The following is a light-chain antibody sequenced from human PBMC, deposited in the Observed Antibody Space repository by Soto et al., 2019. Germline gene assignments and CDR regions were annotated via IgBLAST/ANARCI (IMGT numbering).Light chain of an antibody. CDR2: AAS. CDR1: QSISSY. J-gene: IGKJ1*01. CDR3: QQSYSTPGT. Sequence: GDRVPITCRASQSISSYLNWYQQKPGKAPKLLIYAASSLQSGVPSRFSGSGSGTDFTLTISSLQPEDFATYYCQQSYSTPGTFGQGTKVDIK. V-gene: IGKV1-39*01.